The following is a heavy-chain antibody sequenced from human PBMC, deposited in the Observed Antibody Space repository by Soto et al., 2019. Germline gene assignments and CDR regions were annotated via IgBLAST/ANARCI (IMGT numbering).Heavy chain of an antibody. J-gene: IGHJ3*02. Sequence: PSQTLSLTCAISGDSVSSNSAAWNWIRQSRSRGLEWLGRTFYRSKWYDDYAVSVKSGITSKPDTSKNQFSLQLNAVTPEDTAGYYCARVPGLHDAFDIGGQGTRVTVSS. V-gene: IGHV6-1*01. CDR1: GDSVSSNSAA. CDR3: ARVPGLHDAFDI. CDR2: TFYRSKWYD.